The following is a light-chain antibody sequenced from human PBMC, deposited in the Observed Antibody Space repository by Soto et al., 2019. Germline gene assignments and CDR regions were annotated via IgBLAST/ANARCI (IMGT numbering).Light chain of an antibody. V-gene: IGKV1-5*01. CDR1: QNITDW. J-gene: IGKJ2*01. Sequence: DIQMTQSPSTLSAYVGDRVTITCRASQNITDWLAWYQHKPGKAPELLISDASTLATGVPSRFSGSGPGTEFTLTVSSLQTDDFATYFCQEYKTYAFGPGTKVDIK. CDR3: QEYKTYA. CDR2: DAS.